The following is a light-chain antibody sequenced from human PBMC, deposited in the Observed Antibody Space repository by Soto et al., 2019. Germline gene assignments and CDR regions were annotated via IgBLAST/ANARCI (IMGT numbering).Light chain of an antibody. CDR1: QNIDTY. V-gene: IGKV1-39*01. CDR3: LQTYTVPRT. J-gene: IGKJ2*01. Sequence: DIQMTHSPSSLSAFVGDRVTISCRASQNIDTYLHWYQQKPGKAPKVLIYVSSNLHSGVPSRFSGSGSGTDFTLTINSLQPEDFAAYYCLQTYTVPRTFGQGTNLDIK. CDR2: VSS.